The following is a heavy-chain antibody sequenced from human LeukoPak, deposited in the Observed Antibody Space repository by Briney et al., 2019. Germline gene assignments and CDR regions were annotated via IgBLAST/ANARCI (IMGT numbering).Heavy chain of an antibody. D-gene: IGHD2-2*01. V-gene: IGHV3-23*01. Sequence: GGSLRLSCAASGFTFSSYAMSWVRQAPGKGLEWVSAISGSGGSTYYADSVKGRFTISRDNSKNTLYLQMNSLRAEDTAVYYCAKDQDIVVVPAHYYYNYYGMDVWGQGTTVTVSS. CDR2: ISGSGGST. CDR3: AKDQDIVVVPAHYYYNYYGMDV. J-gene: IGHJ6*02. CDR1: GFTFSSYA.